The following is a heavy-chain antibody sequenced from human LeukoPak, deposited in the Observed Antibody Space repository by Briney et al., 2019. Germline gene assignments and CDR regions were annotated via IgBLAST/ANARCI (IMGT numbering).Heavy chain of an antibody. CDR3: ARDQYYDFWSGYLDATYNRFDP. J-gene: IGHJ5*02. Sequence: SVKVSCKASGGTFSSYAISWVRQAPGQGLEWMGGIIPIFGTANYAQKFQGRVTITADESTSTAYMELSSLRSEDTAVYYCARDQYYDFWSGYLDATYNRFDPWGQATLVTVSS. CDR1: GGTFSSYA. CDR2: IIPIFGTA. D-gene: IGHD3-3*01. V-gene: IGHV1-69*13.